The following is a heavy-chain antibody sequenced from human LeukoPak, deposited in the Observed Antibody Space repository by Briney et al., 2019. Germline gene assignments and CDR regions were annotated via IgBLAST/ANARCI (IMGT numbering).Heavy chain of an antibody. CDR2: INSNSGGT. J-gene: IGHJ4*02. Sequence: ASVKVSCKASGYTFTSYDMHWVRQAPGQGREWMGWINSNSGGTNYAQKFQGRVTMTRDTSISTAYMELSRLRSDDTAVYYCARSPHILTGENFDYWGQGTLVTVSS. CDR1: GYTFTSYD. V-gene: IGHV1-2*02. CDR3: ARSPHILTGENFDY. D-gene: IGHD3-9*01.